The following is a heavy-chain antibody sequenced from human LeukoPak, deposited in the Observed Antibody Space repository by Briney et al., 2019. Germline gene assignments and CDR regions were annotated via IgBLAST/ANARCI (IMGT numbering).Heavy chain of an antibody. V-gene: IGHV3-23*01. D-gene: IGHD1-26*01. Sequence: GGSLTLSCAASGFTFSSYAMSWVRQAPGKGLEWVSVISGSGGSTYYADSVRGRFTISRDNSKNTLYLQMNSLRVEDTAVYYCAKDQSGSYYYFDYWGQGTLVTVSS. CDR3: AKDQSGSYYYFDY. CDR2: ISGSGGST. CDR1: GFTFSSYA. J-gene: IGHJ4*02.